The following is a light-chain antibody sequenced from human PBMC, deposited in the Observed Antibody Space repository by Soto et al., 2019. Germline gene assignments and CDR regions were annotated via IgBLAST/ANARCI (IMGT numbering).Light chain of an antibody. J-gene: IGKJ1*01. CDR1: QGISTY. CDR2: AAS. CDR3: QQSYSTTWT. V-gene: IGKV1-39*01. Sequence: DIQMTQSPSSLSASVGDRVTITCRASQGISTYLNWSQQKPGKAPKLLIYAASSLQSGVPSRFSGSGSETDFTLTISSLQPENFATYPCQQSYSTTWTLGQGTKV.